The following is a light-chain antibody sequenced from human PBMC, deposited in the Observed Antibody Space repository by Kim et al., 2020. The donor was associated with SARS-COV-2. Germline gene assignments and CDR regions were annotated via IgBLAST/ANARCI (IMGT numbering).Light chain of an antibody. CDR3: QAWDSNTYYV. CDR1: KFDDKY. V-gene: IGLV3-1*01. J-gene: IGLJ1*01. CDR2: QNT. Sequence: VSPGQTASITCSGDKFDDKYVCWYQHRPGQSPLLVIYQNTKRPAAIPERFSGSKSGKTATLTITGTQATDEAEYFCQAWDSNTYYVFGTGTKLTVL.